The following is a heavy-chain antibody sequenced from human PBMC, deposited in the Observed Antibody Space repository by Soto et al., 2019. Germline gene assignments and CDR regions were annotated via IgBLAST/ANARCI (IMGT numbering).Heavy chain of an antibody. CDR1: SGSISSSNW. J-gene: IGHJ5*02. Sequence: SETLSLTCAVSSGSISSSNWWSWVRQPPGKGLEWIGEIYHSGSTNYNPSLKSRVTISVDKSKNQFSLKLSSVTAADTAVYYCAARYIAQKNNWFDPWGQGTLVTVSS. CDR2: IYHSGST. CDR3: AARYIAQKNNWFDP. V-gene: IGHV4-4*02. D-gene: IGHD1-20*01.